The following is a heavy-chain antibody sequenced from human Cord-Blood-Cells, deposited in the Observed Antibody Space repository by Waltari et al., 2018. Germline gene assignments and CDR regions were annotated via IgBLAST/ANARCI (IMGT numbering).Heavy chain of an antibody. CDR3: ASSSLYGY. J-gene: IGHJ4*02. CDR1: AGTFSGYA. V-gene: IGHV1-69*01. CDR2: IIPIFGTA. Sequence: QVQPLQSGAEVKQHGSAAKVSCKASAGTFSGYAISWVRQAPGQGPGWMGGIIPIFGTANYAQKFQGRVTITADESTSTAYMELSSLRSEDTAVYYCASSSLYGYWGQGTLVTVSS. D-gene: IGHD2-8*01.